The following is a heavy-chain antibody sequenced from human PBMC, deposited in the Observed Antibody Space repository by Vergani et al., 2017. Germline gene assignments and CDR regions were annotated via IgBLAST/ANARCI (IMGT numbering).Heavy chain of an antibody. CDR1: KNSISSRSHY. V-gene: IGHV4-39*01. D-gene: IGHD5-18*01. Sequence: QLQLQESGPGLVRPSETLSLTCTVSKNSISSRSHYWGLIRQSPGMGREWIGSVYQSGNTFYNPSFKSRVTISVDTSNDQFSLRLASIAAADTAMYFCARQSAMIISQGHFDYWGQGVLVTVSS. J-gene: IGHJ4*02. CDR2: VYQSGNT. CDR3: ARQSAMIISQGHFDY.